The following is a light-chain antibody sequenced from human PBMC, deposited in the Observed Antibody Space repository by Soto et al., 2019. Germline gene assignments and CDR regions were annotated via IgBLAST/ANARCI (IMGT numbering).Light chain of an antibody. V-gene: IGKV1-9*01. Sequence: IQLTQSPSSLSASVGDRVTITCRASQGISSYLAWYQQKPGKAPKLLIYAASTLQSGVPSRFNGSGSGTDFTLTISSLQPEDCATHYCQQLNSYQSITFSQGTRLAI. CDR2: AAS. J-gene: IGKJ5*01. CDR1: QGISSY. CDR3: QQLNSYQSIT.